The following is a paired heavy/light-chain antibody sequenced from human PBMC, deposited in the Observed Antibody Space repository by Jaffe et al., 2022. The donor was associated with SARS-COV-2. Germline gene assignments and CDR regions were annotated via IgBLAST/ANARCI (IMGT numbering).Light chain of an antibody. V-gene: IGKV1-9*01. CDR2: SAS. Sequence: DIQLTQSPSFLSASVGDRVTITCRASQGINSYLAWYQQKPGKAPKLLIYSASTLQSGVPSRFSGSGSGTEFTLTISSLRPEDFATYYCQQLNYYPLTFGQGTRLESK. J-gene: IGKJ5*01. CDR3: QQLNYYPLT. CDR1: QGINSY.
Heavy chain of an antibody. D-gene: IGHD5-12*01. CDR3: TSRLGQVSS. CDR1: GGSITSSTYN. V-gene: IGHV4-39*01. CDR2: LYHNGNT. J-gene: IGHJ4*02. Sequence: QLQVQESGPGLMKPSETLSLTCTVSGGSITSSTYNWGWIRQPPGKGLEWIASLYHNGNTYYSASLKSRAIISVDTSKSQFSLNLTSVTAADTAVYYCTSRLGQVSSWGQGTLVTVSS.